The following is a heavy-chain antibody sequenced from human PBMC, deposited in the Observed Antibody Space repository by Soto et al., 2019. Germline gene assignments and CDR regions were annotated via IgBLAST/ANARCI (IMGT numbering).Heavy chain of an antibody. CDR1: GFTFSSYA. V-gene: IGHV3-30-3*01. CDR3: ASEVDDILTGYYKTVNAFDI. Sequence: QVQLVESGGGVVQPGRSLRLSCAASGFTFSSYAMHWVRQAPGKGLEWVAVISYDGSNKYYADSVKGRFTISRDNSKNTLYLQMNSLRAEDTAVYYCASEVDDILTGYYKTVNAFDIWGQGTMVTVSS. J-gene: IGHJ3*02. D-gene: IGHD3-9*01. CDR2: ISYDGSNK.